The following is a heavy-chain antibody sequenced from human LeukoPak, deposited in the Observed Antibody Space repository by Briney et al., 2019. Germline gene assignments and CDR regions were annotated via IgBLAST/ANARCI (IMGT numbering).Heavy chain of an antibody. CDR1: GYTFTGYC. V-gene: IGHV1-2*06. J-gene: IGHJ4*02. CDR2: INPNSGGT. D-gene: IGHD1-14*01. CDR3: TRGDRNEKFDY. Sequence: ASVKVSCKASGYTFTGYCMHWVRQAPGQGLEWMGRINPNSGGTNFAQKFQGRVTMTGDTSISTACMELSRLKSDDTAVYYCTRGDRNEKFDYWGQGTLVTVSS.